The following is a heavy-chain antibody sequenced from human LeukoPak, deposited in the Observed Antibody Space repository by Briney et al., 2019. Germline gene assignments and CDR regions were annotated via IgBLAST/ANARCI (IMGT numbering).Heavy chain of an antibody. D-gene: IGHD3-22*01. V-gene: IGHV4-34*01. CDR2: INHSGST. Sequence: SETLSLTCAVYGGSFSGYYWSWIRQPPGKGLEWIGEINHSGSTNYNPSLKSRVTISVDTSKNQFSLKLSSVTAADTAVYYCARGNLYYFDSSGYYFKFDYWGQGTLVTVSS. CDR3: ARGNLYYFDSSGYYFKFDY. CDR1: GGSFSGYY. J-gene: IGHJ4*02.